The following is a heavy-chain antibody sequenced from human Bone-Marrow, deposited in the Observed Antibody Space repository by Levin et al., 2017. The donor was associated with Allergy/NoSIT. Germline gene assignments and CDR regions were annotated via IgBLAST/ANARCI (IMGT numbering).Heavy chain of an antibody. V-gene: IGHV3-23*01. CDR1: GFDFSTYG. Sequence: GGSLRLSCAASGFDFSTYGMSWVRQSPGKGLEWVSGISGSGESRYYTDSVKGRFTISRDNSKSTVYLEINSLRGEDTAVYYCGKDRAWADVGDPVFDYWGPGTLVTVSS. CDR3: GKDRAWADVGDPVFDY. J-gene: IGHJ4*02. CDR2: ISGSGESR. D-gene: IGHD4-17*01.